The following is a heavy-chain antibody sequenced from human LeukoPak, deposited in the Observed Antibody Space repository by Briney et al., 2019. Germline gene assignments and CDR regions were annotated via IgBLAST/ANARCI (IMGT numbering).Heavy chain of an antibody. D-gene: IGHD2-2*01. CDR3: ARGPVDQLLSIGMDV. Sequence: ASVKVSCKASGYTFTSYGISWVRQAPGQGLEWMGWISTFNGNTNYAQKLQGRVTMTTDTSTRTAYMELRSLRSEDTAVYYCARGPVDQLLSIGMDVWGQGTTVTVSS. CDR1: GYTFTSYG. J-gene: IGHJ6*02. CDR2: ISTFNGNT. V-gene: IGHV1-18*01.